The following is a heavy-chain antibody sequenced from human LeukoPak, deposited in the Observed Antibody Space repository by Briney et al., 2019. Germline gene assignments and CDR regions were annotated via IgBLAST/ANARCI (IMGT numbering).Heavy chain of an antibody. D-gene: IGHD3-22*01. Sequence: SETLSLTCTVSGGSISSGGYYWSWIRQHPGKGLEWIGYIYYSGSTYYNPSLKSRVTISVDTSKNQFSLKLSSVTVADTAVYYCARVYSYYDSSGYYDAWGQGTLVTVSS. CDR3: ARVYSYYDSSGYYDA. V-gene: IGHV4-31*03. J-gene: IGHJ5*02. CDR1: GGSISSGGYY. CDR2: IYYSGST.